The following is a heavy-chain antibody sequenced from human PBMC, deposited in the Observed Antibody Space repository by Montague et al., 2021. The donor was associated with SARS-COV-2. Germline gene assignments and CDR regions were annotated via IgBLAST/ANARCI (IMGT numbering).Heavy chain of an antibody. CDR3: ARHYGVVVPAAIYYYYGMDV. Sequence: SETLSLTCTVSGGSISSSSYYWGWIRQPPGKGLEWIGSIYYSGSTYYNPSLKSRVTISVDTSKNQFSLKLSSVTAADTAVYYCARHYGVVVPAAIYYYYGMDVWGQGITVTVSS. CDR1: GGSISSSSYY. V-gene: IGHV4-39*01. J-gene: IGHJ6*02. CDR2: IYYSGST. D-gene: IGHD2-2*02.